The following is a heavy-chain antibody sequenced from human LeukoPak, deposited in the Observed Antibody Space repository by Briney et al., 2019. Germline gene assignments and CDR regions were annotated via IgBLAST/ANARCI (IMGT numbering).Heavy chain of an antibody. Sequence: SETLSLTCTVSGGSISSYYWSWIRQPAGKGLEWIGRIYTSGSTNYNPSLKSRVTMSVDTSKNQFSLKLSSVTAANTAVYYCARGGTPPDILTGDDAFDIWGQGTMVSVSS. V-gene: IGHV4-4*07. CDR2: IYTSGST. CDR3: ARGGTPPDILTGDDAFDI. J-gene: IGHJ3*02. D-gene: IGHD3-9*01. CDR1: GGSISSYY.